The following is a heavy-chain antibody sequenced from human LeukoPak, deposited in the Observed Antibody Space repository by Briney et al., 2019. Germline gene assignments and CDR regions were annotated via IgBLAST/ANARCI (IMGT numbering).Heavy chain of an antibody. J-gene: IGHJ4*02. CDR1: GGSISSYY. Sequence: PSETLSLTCTVSGGSISSYYWSWIRQPAGKGLEWIGRIYTSGSTNYNPSLKSRVTISVDTSKNQFSLKLSSATAADTAVYYCARSPPSYDSSGYDYFDYWGQGTLVTVSS. CDR2: IYTSGST. CDR3: ARSPPSYDSSGYDYFDY. D-gene: IGHD3-22*01. V-gene: IGHV4-4*07.